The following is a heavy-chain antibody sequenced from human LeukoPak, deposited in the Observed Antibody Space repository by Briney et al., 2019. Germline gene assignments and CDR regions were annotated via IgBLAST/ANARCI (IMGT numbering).Heavy chain of an antibody. Sequence: GGSLRLSCAVSGFTFSSYWMNWVRQAPGKGLEWVANIKQDGSEKYYVDSVKGRFTVSRDNANNSLYLQVNSLRAEDTAVYYCAKEDSSGYYPYFDYWGQGTLVTVSS. D-gene: IGHD3-22*01. J-gene: IGHJ4*02. V-gene: IGHV3-7*01. CDR1: GFTFSSYW. CDR3: AKEDSSGYYPYFDY. CDR2: IKQDGSEK.